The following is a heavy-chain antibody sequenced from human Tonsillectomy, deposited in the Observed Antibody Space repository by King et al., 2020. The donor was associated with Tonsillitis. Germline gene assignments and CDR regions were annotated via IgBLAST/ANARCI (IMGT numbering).Heavy chain of an antibody. CDR1: GFSLSTRGMG. D-gene: IGHD7-27*01. CDR2: IFLDDDK. V-gene: IGHV2-5*02. Sequence: ITLKESGPTLVKPTQTLTLTCTFSGFSLSTRGMGVGCFRQPPGKALEWLALIFLDDDKRYNPSLRTRLTFTEDTSKNQVVLTMTNMEPVDTATYYCAHRSMWGFYFDYWGQGTLVTVSS. J-gene: IGHJ4*02. CDR3: AHRSMWGFYFDY.